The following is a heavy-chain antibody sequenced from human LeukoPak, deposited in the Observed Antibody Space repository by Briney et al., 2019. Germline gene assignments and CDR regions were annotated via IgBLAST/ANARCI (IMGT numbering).Heavy chain of an antibody. V-gene: IGHV3-23*01. Sequence: PGGSLRLSCAASGFTFSDHYMDWVRQAPGKGLEWVSTLSGTGGSTYYADSVKGRFTISRDNSKNTLYLQVSSLRAEDTAVYYCASLIDYFDYWGQGTLVTVSS. CDR2: LSGTGGST. J-gene: IGHJ4*02. D-gene: IGHD3-16*01. CDR3: ASLIDYFDY. CDR1: GFTFSDHY.